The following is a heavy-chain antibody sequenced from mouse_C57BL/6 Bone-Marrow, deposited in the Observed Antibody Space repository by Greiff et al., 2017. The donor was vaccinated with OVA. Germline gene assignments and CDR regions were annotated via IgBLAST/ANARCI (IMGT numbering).Heavy chain of an antibody. CDR2: IWWDDDK. Sequence: QVTLKESGPGLLQPSQTLSLTCSFSGFSLSTFGMGVGWIRQPSGKGLEWLAHIWWDDDKYYNPALKSRLTISKDTSKNQVFLKIANVDSADTATYYCAQPDLLWLEYWYFDVWGTGTTVTVSS. CDR1: GFSLSTFGMG. V-gene: IGHV8-8*01. J-gene: IGHJ1*03. D-gene: IGHD2-2*01. CDR3: AQPDLLWLEYWYFDV.